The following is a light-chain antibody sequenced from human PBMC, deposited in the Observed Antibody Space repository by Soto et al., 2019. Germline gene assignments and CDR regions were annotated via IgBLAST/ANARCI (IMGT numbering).Light chain of an antibody. J-gene: IGKJ3*01. Sequence: EILMTQSPATLSVSPGERATLSCRASQSLTRNLAWYQQKPGQAPRLLIYGASTSASGVPARLSGSRSGTEFTLAISRLQSEDFALYYCQHYNDWPPAFTIGPGTKVDL. V-gene: IGKV3-15*01. CDR1: QSLTRN. CDR2: GAS. CDR3: QHYNDWPPAFT.